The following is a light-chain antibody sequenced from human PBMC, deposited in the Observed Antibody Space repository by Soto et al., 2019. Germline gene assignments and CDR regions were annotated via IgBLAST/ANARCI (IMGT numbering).Light chain of an antibody. V-gene: IGLV1-47*01. Sequence: QSALTQPPSASGTPGQSLTISCSGSSSNIGSHFVYWYQHLPGTAPKLLIFRDGQRPSGVPARFFGSKSGTSASLAISGLRSEDEADSYGAVWDQSLTGWVFGGGTKVTVL. CDR1: SSNIGSHF. J-gene: IGLJ3*02. CDR2: RDG. CDR3: AVWDQSLTGWV.